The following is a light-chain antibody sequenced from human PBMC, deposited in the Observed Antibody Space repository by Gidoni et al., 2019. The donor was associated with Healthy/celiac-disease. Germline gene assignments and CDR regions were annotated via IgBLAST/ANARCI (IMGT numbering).Light chain of an antibody. CDR1: QSISSW. CDR2: AAS. V-gene: IGKV1-12*01. Sequence: DIQMTQSPSSVSASAGDRVTITCRASQSISSWLAWYQQKPGKAPKLLIYAASSLQSGVPSRFSGSGSGTDFTLTISSLQPEDFATYYCQQANSFPITFGQGTRLEIK. J-gene: IGKJ5*01. CDR3: QQANSFPIT.